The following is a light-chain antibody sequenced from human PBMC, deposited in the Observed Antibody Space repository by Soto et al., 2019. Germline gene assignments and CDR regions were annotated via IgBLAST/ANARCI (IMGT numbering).Light chain of an antibody. V-gene: IGKV3-20*01. Sequence: EIVLTQSPGTLSLSPGERATLSCRASQSVSSSYLAWYQQKPGQAPRLLVYGASSRATGVPDRFSGSGSGTDFTLTISRLEPEDFVVYYCQQYGRSPRTFGQGTKVE. CDR2: GAS. CDR3: QQYGRSPRT. J-gene: IGKJ1*01. CDR1: QSVSSSY.